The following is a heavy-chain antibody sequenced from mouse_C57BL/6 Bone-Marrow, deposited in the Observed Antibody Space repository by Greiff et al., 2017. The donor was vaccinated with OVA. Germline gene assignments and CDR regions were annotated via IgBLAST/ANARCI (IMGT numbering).Heavy chain of an antibody. J-gene: IGHJ4*01. V-gene: IGHV5-17*01. CDR3: AKGQLRLGAMDY. D-gene: IGHD3-2*02. CDR2: ISSGSSTI. Sequence: EVHLVESGGGLVKPGGSLKLSCAASGFTFSDYGMHWVRQAPEKGLEWVAYISSGSSTIYYADTVKGRFPISRDNAKNTLFLQMTSLRSEDTAMYYCAKGQLRLGAMDYWGQGTSVTVSS. CDR1: GFTFSDYG.